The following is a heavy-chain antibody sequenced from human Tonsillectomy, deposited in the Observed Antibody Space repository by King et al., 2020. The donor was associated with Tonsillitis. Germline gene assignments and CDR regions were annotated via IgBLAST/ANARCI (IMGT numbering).Heavy chain of an antibody. CDR1: GFTFSYHH. J-gene: IGHJ3*01. Sequence: VQLVESGGGVVQPGRSLRLSCAASGFTFSYHHMHWVRQAPGKGLEWVAVIASDGGKTSYVDSVRGRFTTSRDNSKNTVFLQMRSLLIAVTAVDYCASRISVSSANDAFDLWGQGTMVTVAS. V-gene: IGHV3-30*03. CDR3: ASRISVSSANDAFDL. CDR2: IASDGGKT. D-gene: IGHD5/OR15-5a*01.